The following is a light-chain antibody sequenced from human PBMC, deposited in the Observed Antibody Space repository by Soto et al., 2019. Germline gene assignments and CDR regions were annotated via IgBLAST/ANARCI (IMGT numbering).Light chain of an antibody. Sequence: DIQMTQSPSSLSASVGDIVTITCQASQYIINYLTWYQQKPGKAPKLLIYDASKLETGVPSRFSGSGSGTDFTFTISSLQPEDIATYYCQQYDNLPLTFGGGTKVEIK. CDR3: QQYDNLPLT. CDR2: DAS. V-gene: IGKV1-33*01. J-gene: IGKJ4*01. CDR1: QYIINY.